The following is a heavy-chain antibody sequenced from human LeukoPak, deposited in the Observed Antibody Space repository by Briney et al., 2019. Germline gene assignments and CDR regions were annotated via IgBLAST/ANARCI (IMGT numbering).Heavy chain of an antibody. CDR2: ISYDGSNK. J-gene: IGHJ6*03. D-gene: IGHD2-2*03. Sequence: GRSLRLSCAASGFTFSSYAMHWVRQAPGKGLVWVAVISYDGSNKYYADSVKGRFTISRDNSKNTLYLQMNSLRAEDTAVYYCARDAVDIVVVPANRAINYYYYMDVWGKGTTVTVSS. V-gene: IGHV3-30*01. CDR1: GFTFSSYA. CDR3: ARDAVDIVVVPANRAINYYYYMDV.